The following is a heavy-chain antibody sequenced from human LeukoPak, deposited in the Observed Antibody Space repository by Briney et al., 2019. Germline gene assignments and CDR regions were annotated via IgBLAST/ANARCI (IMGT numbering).Heavy chain of an antibody. CDR1: GFTFSSYW. D-gene: IGHD2-8*01. CDR3: ARVGVLMVYAIRSYFDY. J-gene: IGHJ4*02. V-gene: IGHV3-7*01. CDR2: IKQDGSEK. Sequence: GGSLRLSCAASGFTFSSYWMSWVRQAPGKGLEWVANIKQDGSEKYYVDSVKGRFTISRDNAKNSLYLQMNSLRAEDTAVYYCARVGVLMVYAIRSYFDYWGQGTLVTVSS.